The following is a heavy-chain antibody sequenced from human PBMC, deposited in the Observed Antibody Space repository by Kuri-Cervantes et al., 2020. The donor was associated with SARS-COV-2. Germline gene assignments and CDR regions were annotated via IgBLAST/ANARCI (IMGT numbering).Heavy chain of an antibody. J-gene: IGHJ6*02. V-gene: IGHV3-48*03. Sequence: GESLKISCTASGFTFSSYEMNWVRQAPGKGLEWVSYISSSGSTIYYADSVKGRFTISSDNAKNSLYLQMNNLRAEDTAVYYCARGYEVRGVIIYYYYGMDVWGQGTTVTVSS. CDR3: ARGYEVRGVIIYYYYGMDV. CDR1: GFTFSSYE. D-gene: IGHD3-10*01. CDR2: ISSSGSTI.